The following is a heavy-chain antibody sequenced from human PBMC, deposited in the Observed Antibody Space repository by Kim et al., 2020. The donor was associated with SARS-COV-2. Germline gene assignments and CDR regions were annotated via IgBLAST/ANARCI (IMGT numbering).Heavy chain of an antibody. V-gene: IGHV3-11*05. J-gene: IGHJ6*02. D-gene: IGHD3-16*01. Sequence: GGSLRLSCAASGFIFSDYYMSWFRQAPGKGLEWVSQIDFRGGANYADAVEDRFIISRENAYNYLYLEMNNLRAEDTAIYYCSREASYEWDVWGQGTAATV. CDR1: GFIFSDYY. CDR2: IDFRGGA. CDR3: SREASYEWDV.